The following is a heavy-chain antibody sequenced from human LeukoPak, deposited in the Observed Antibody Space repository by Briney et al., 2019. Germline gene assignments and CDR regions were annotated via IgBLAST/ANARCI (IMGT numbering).Heavy chain of an antibody. CDR3: ARVGDGLNDAFDI. V-gene: IGHV1-2*06. D-gene: IGHD5-24*01. CDR2: INPNNGGT. Sequence: GASVKVSCKASGYTFTGYYMNWVRQAPGQGLEWMGRINPNNGGTNYAQKFQGRVTMTRDTSITTAYMELSRLRSGDTAVYYCARVGDGLNDAFDIWGQGTMVTVSS. CDR1: GYTFTGYY. J-gene: IGHJ3*02.